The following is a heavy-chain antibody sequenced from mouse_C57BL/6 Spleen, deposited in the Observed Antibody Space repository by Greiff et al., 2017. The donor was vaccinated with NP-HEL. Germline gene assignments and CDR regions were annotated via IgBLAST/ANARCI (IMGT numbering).Heavy chain of an antibody. J-gene: IGHJ4*01. CDR3: AVTTRFYYAMDY. CDR1: GYSITSGYD. Sequence: VQLQQSGPGMVKPSQSLSLTCTVTGYSITSGYDWHWIRHFPGNKLEWMGYISYSGSTNYNPSLKSRISITHDTSKNHFFLKLNSVTTEDTATYYCAVTTRFYYAMDYWGQGTSVTVSS. V-gene: IGHV3-1*01. D-gene: IGHD2-1*01. CDR2: ISYSGST.